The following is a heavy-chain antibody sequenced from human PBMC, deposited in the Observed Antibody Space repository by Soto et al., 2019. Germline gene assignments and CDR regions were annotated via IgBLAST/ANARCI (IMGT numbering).Heavy chain of an antibody. CDR1: GGTFSRYT. D-gene: IGHD2-15*01. V-gene: IGHV1-69*02. CDR2: IIPILDIP. CDR3: ASHFTGVLVLGASPPGGDNYGWDV. Sequence: QVQLVQSEAEVKKPGSSVKVSCKASGGTFSRYTISWVRQAPGQGLEWMGRIIPILDIPNYAQNFQGRVTITADKSTSTAYMELSSLRSDDTAVYYCASHFTGVLVLGASPPGGDNYGWDVWGQGTTVTVSS. J-gene: IGHJ6*02.